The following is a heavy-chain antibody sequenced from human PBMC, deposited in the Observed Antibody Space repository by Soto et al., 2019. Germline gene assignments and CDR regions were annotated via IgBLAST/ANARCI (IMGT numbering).Heavy chain of an antibody. Sequence: QVQLVQSGAEVKKPGSSVKVSCKASGGTFSSSAISWVRQAPGQGLEWLGGLIPIFGTANYAQKFQGRVKIHAYKRRSTDYSEQRSVRPDDRGLYCFALPTRVRRLVMVFYYGIDLRGQGTTVTGSS. J-gene: IGHJ6*02. CDR1: GGTFSSSA. CDR3: ALPTRVRRLVMVFYYGIDL. CDR2: LIPIFGTA. D-gene: IGHD6-6*01. V-gene: IGHV1-69*06.